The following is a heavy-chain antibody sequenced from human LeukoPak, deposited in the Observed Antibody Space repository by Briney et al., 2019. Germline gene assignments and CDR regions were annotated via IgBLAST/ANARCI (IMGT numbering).Heavy chain of an antibody. CDR3: ARVIAAAELDY. V-gene: IGHV4-59*12. D-gene: IGHD6-13*01. J-gene: IGHJ4*02. CDR2: IYHSGST. Sequence: SETLSLTRTVSGGSISSYYWSWIRQPPGKGLEWIGEIYHSGSTNYNPSLKSRVTISVDKSKNQFSLKLSSVTAADTAVYYCARVIAAAELDYWGQGTLVTVSS. CDR1: GGSISSYY.